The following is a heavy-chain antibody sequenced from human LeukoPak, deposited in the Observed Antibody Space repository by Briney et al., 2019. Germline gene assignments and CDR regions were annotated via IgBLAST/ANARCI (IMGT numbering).Heavy chain of an antibody. CDR1: GYTFTSYA. CDR3: ARTYSSSWYYNYGMDV. V-gene: IGHV7-4-1*02. CDR2: INTNTGNP. Sequence: ASVKVSCKASGYTFTSYAMNWVRQAPGQGLEWMGWINTNTGNPTYAQGFTGRFVFSLDTSVSTAYLQISSLKAEDTAVYYCARTYSSSWYYNYGMDVWGQGTTVTVSS. D-gene: IGHD6-13*01. J-gene: IGHJ6*02.